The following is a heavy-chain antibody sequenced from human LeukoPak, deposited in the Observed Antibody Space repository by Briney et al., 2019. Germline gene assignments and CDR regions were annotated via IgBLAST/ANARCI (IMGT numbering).Heavy chain of an antibody. D-gene: IGHD6-13*01. J-gene: IGHJ6*02. CDR3: TRLEQQVFVGTATPPSAEPGAEDYRSGGMDV. Sequence: ASVKGSCKTSGDTFSNYYIHWVRQAPVQGLEWMGWVNPFNGGAIFARKFQGRVTITRDTSMNTAYMELNRLSSDDTAVYFCTRLEQQVFVGTATPPSAEPGAEDYRSGGMDVWGQGTPVTVSS. V-gene: IGHV1-2*02. CDR1: GDTFSNYY. CDR2: VNPFNGGA.